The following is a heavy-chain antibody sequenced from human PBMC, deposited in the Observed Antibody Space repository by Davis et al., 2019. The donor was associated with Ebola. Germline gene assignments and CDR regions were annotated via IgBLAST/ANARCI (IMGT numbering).Heavy chain of an antibody. Sequence: PGGSLRLSCAASGFTVSSNYMSWVRQAPGKGLEWASVIYSGGSTYYADSVKGRFTIPRHNSKNTLYLQMNSLRAEDTAVYYCARGWENYDILTGSFDYWGQGTLVTVSS. CDR3: ARGWENYDILTGSFDY. V-gene: IGHV3-53*04. CDR2: IYSGGST. D-gene: IGHD3-9*01. J-gene: IGHJ4*02. CDR1: GFTVSSNY.